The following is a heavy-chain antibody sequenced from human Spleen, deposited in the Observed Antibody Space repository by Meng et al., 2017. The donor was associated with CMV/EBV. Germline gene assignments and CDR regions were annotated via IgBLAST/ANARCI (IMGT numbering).Heavy chain of an antibody. Sequence: SLRLSCAASGFTFSTYSMNWVRQAPGKGLEWVSCISSSSSSMHYADSVKGRFTISRDNAKNLMYLQLNSLRAEDTAVYYCARGVSEWGQGTLVTVSS. CDR2: ISSSSSSM. CDR1: GFTFSTYS. J-gene: IGHJ4*02. CDR3: ARGVSE. V-gene: IGHV3-21*01. D-gene: IGHD3-3*01.